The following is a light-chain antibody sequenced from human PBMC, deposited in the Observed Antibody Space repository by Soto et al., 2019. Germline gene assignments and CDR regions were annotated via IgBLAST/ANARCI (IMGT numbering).Light chain of an antibody. CDR3: QLWDIRRGNVV. Sequence: SYELTQPPSVSGAPGQTASVACGGSSMGSKGVHWYQKKAGQARVFVIYYDSDRPSGIPERFSGSNAGNTATRTISRVEAGDESDYYLQLWDIRRGNVVFGGGTKLTVL. J-gene: IGLJ3*02. CDR1: SMGSKG. V-gene: IGLV3-21*01. CDR2: YDS.